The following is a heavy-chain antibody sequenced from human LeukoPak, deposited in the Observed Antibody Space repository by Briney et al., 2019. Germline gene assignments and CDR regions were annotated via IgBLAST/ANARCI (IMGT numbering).Heavy chain of an antibody. V-gene: IGHV4-39*07. CDR2: IYSSGST. CDR1: GASISSNNYY. J-gene: IGHJ4*02. Sequence: PSETLSLTCTVSGASISSNNYYWGWVRQPPGKGLEWIGNIYSSGSTYSNPSLKSRVTISLDTSKSQLSLKVSSVTAADTAVYYCASRSGYSYGDFDYWGQGTLVTVSS. D-gene: IGHD5-18*01. CDR3: ASRSGYSYGDFDY.